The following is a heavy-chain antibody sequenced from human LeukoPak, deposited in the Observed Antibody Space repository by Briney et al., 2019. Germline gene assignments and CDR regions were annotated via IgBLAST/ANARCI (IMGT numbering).Heavy chain of an antibody. CDR2: IYSGEKT. V-gene: IGHV3-53*04. Sequence: GGSLRLSCAASGFNVSSNYMSWVRQAPGKGLEWVSVIYSGEKTQYADSVKGRFTISRHNSKNTLYLQMNSLRPEDTAVYYCARPAGSYWYFDLWGRGTLVTVSS. CDR1: GFNVSSNY. J-gene: IGHJ2*01. CDR3: ARPAGSYWYFDL. D-gene: IGHD2-15*01.